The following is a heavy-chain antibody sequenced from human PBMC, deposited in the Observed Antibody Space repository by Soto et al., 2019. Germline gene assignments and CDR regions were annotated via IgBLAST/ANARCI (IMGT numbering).Heavy chain of an antibody. CDR1: GYTFTSYD. D-gene: IGHD1-26*01. J-gene: IGHJ3*02. CDR2: MNPNSGNT. V-gene: IGHV1-8*01. CDR3: ASERSSGAFDI. Sequence: QVQLVQSGAEVKKPGASVKVSCKTSGYTFTSYDINWVRQATGQGLEWMGWMNPNSGNTAYAQKFQGRVTMTTNTSISTAYLELSSLRSELTAVYYCASERSSGAFDIWGQGTMVSVSS.